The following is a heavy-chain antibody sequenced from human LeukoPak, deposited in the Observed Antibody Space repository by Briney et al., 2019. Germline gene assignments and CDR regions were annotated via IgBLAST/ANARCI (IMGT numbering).Heavy chain of an antibody. V-gene: IGHV4-34*01. Sequence: SETLSLTCAVYGGSFSGYYWSWIRQPPGKGLEWIGVINHSGSTSYNPSLKSRVTISVDTSKDQFSLKLSSVTAADTAVYYCARVDFWSGYYDAFDIWGQGTMVTVSS. D-gene: IGHD3-3*01. CDR2: INHSGST. CDR3: ARVDFWSGYYDAFDI. J-gene: IGHJ3*02. CDR1: GGSFSGYY.